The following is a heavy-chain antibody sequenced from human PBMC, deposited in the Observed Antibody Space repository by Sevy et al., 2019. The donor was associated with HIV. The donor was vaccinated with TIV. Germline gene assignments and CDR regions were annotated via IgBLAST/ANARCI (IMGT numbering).Heavy chain of an antibody. CDR2: IKEDGSEN. Sequence: GGSLRLSCAASGFTFSNYWMSWVRQAPGKGLEWVANIKEDGSENYYVDSVKGRFTISRDNAKNSRYLQMNSLRAEDTAVYYCARVGGCSSTSCFAYWFDPWGQGTLVTVSS. CDR3: ARVGGCSSTSCFAYWFDP. D-gene: IGHD2-2*01. J-gene: IGHJ5*02. CDR1: GFTFSNYW. V-gene: IGHV3-7*03.